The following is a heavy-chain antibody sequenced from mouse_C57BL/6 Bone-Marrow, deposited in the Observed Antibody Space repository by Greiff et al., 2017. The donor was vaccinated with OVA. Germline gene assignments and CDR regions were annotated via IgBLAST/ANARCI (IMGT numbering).Heavy chain of an antibody. CDR1: GYTFTSYW. J-gene: IGHJ4*01. D-gene: IGHD2-1*01. CDR2: IHPNSGST. Sequence: QVQLQQPGAELVKPGASVKLSCKASGYTFTSYWMHWVKQRPGQGLEWIGMIHPNSGSTNYNEKFKSKATLTVDKSSSTAYMQLSSLTSEDSAVYYCAIYYGNYDYAMDYWGQGTSVTVSS. CDR3: AIYYGNYDYAMDY. V-gene: IGHV1-64*01.